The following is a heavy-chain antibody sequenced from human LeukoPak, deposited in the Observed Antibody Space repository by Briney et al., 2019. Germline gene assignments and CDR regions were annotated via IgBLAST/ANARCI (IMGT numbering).Heavy chain of an antibody. J-gene: IGHJ4*02. CDR2: IKQDGSEK. CDR3: ARAITVTDYYFDY. D-gene: IGHD4-17*01. CDR1: GFTISSYW. V-gene: IGHV3-7*01. Sequence: GGSLRLSCAASGFTISSYWMNWVRQAPGKGLEWVANIKQDGSEKKYVDSVKGRFTISRDNAKNSLYLQMNSLRAEDTAVYYCARAITVTDYYFDYWGQGTLVTVSS.